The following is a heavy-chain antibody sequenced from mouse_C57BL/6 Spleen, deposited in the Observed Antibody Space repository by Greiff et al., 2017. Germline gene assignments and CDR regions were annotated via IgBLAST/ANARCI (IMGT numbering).Heavy chain of an antibody. Sequence: QVQLQQSGAELVRPGTSVKVSCKASGYAFTNYLIEWVKQRPGQGLEWIGVINPGSGGTNYNEKFKGKATLTADKSSSTAYMQLSSLTSEDSAVYFCARGYDLYAMDYWGQGTSVTVSS. J-gene: IGHJ4*01. CDR1: GYAFTNYL. D-gene: IGHD2-4*01. CDR2: INPGSGGT. CDR3: ARGYDLYAMDY. V-gene: IGHV1-54*01.